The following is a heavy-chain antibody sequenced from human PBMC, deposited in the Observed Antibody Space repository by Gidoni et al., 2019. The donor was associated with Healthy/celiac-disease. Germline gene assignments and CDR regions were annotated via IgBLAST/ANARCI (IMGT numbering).Heavy chain of an antibody. CDR1: GYTFPGYY. CDR2: ISPNSGGT. CDR3: ARATGIAAAGTDDAFDI. D-gene: IGHD6-13*01. J-gene: IGHJ3*02. V-gene: IGHV1-2*02. Sequence: QVQLVQSGAAVKKPGASVQVSCKASGYTFPGYYMHWVRQSPGQGLEWIGWISPNSGGTNYAQKLQGRVTMTRDTSVSTAEMELSRLRSDDTAVYYWARATGIAAAGTDDAFDIWGQGTMVTVSS.